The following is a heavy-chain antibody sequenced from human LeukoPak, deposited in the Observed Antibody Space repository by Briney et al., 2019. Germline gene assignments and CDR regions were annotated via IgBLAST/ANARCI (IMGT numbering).Heavy chain of an antibody. CDR1: GYTFTGYY. J-gene: IGHJ4*02. V-gene: IGHV1-2*06. Sequence: ASVKVSCKASGYTFTGYYMHWVRQAPGQGLEWMGRINPNSGGTNYAQKFQGRVTMTRDTSISTAYMELSRLRSDDTAVYYCARVSVGGSSFGESIDYWGQGTLVTVSS. CDR3: ARVSVGGSSFGESIDY. CDR2: INPNSGGT. D-gene: IGHD3-10*01.